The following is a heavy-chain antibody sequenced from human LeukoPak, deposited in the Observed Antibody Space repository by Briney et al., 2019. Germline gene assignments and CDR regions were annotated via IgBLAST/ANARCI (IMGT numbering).Heavy chain of an antibody. V-gene: IGHV3-7*01. J-gene: IGHJ1*01. CDR2: INPDGRDT. Sequence: GGSLRLSCAASGFTFSSYALSWVRQAPGKGLEWVAHINPDGRDTYYVDSVKGRFTISRDNAQNSMYLQMNSLRVEDTAVYYCTSWGDTTAEYFQRWGQGTLVTVSS. CDR1: GFTFSSYA. D-gene: IGHD2-21*02. CDR3: TSWGDTTAEYFQR.